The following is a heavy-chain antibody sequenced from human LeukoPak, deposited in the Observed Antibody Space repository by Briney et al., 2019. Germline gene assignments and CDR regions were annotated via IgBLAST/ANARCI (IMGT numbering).Heavy chain of an antibody. CDR3: ASVNYYGSGKNNWFDP. CDR2: IIPILGIA. D-gene: IGHD3-10*01. V-gene: IGHV1-69*04. J-gene: IGHJ5*02. Sequence: ASVKVSCKASGGTFSSYAISWVRQAPGQGLEWMGRIIPILGIANYAQKFQGRVTITADKSTSTAYMELSSLRSEDTAVYYCASVNYYGSGKNNWFDPWGQGTLVTVSS. CDR1: GGTFSSYA.